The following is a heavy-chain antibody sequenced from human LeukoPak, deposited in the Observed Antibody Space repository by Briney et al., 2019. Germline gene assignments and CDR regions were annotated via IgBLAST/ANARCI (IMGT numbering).Heavy chain of an antibody. D-gene: IGHD6-13*01. Sequence: SETLSLTCAVSGGSISSSNWWSWVRQPPGKGLELLGEISHSGSTDYNPSLKSRVTMSVDKSKNQFSLKVTFVTVADTAVYYCAREAAAARGRFDYWGQGTLVTVSS. V-gene: IGHV4-4*02. CDR2: ISHSGST. J-gene: IGHJ4*02. CDR3: AREAAAARGRFDY. CDR1: GGSISSSNW.